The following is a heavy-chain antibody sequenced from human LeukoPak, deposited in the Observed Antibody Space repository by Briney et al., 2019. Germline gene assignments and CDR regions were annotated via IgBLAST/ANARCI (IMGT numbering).Heavy chain of an antibody. D-gene: IGHD6-13*01. V-gene: IGHV1-24*01. CDR2: FDPEDGET. J-gene: IGHJ4*02. CDR3: TTGTSTFIAAPGRY. CDR1: GYTLTELS. Sequence: ASVTVSCKVSGYTLTELSMHWVRQAPGKGLEWMGGFDPEDGETIYAQKFQGRVTMTEDTSTDTAYMELSSLRSEDTAVYYCTTGTSTFIAAPGRYWGQGTLVIVSS.